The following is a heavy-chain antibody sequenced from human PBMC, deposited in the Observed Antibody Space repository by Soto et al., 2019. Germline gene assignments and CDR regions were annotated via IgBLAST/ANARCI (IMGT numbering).Heavy chain of an antibody. D-gene: IGHD5-12*01. V-gene: IGHV3-11*05. CDR2: ISSSSTYT. CDR3: ATERYSSFDY. CDR1: GFTFSHYY. Sequence: GGSLRLSCAVSGFTFSHYYMTWIRQAPGKGLEWVSSISSSSTYTHYADSVKGRFTIFRDNADNSLYLQMNFLRAEDTAVYYTATERYSSFDYWGQGSLVTVSS. J-gene: IGHJ4*02.